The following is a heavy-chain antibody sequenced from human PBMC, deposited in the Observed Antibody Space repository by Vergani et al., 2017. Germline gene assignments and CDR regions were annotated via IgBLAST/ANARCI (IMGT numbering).Heavy chain of an antibody. CDR1: GGSISSYY. CDR2: IYYSGST. D-gene: IGHD3-10*01. J-gene: IGHJ4*02. CDR3: ARDRGPIATIDY. Sequence: QVQLQQWGAGLVKPSETLSLTCTVSGGSISSYYWSWIRQPPGKGLEWIGYIYYSGSTNYNPSLKSRVTISVDTSKNQFSLKLSSVTAADTAVYYCARDRGPIATIDYWGQGTLVTVSS. V-gene: IGHV4-59*01.